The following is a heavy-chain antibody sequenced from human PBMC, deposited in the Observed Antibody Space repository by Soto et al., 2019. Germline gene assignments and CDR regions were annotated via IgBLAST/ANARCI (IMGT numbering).Heavy chain of an antibody. CDR2: INAGNGNT. Sequence: QVQLVQSGAEVKKPGASVKVSCKASGYTFTSYAMHWVRQAPGQRLEWMGWINAGNGNTKHSQKFQGRVTITRDTSASTAYIELSSLRSEDTAVYYCARSSGYYLIDYWGQGTLVTVSS. CDR1: GYTFTSYA. V-gene: IGHV1-3*01. J-gene: IGHJ4*02. D-gene: IGHD3-22*01. CDR3: ARSSGYYLIDY.